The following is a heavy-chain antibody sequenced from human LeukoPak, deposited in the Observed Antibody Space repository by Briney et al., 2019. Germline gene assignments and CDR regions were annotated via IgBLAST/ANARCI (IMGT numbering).Heavy chain of an antibody. Sequence: PGGSLRLSCAASGFTVSSNYMSWVRQAPGKGLEWVSVIYSGGTTYYADSVKGRFTISRDNAKNSLYLQMNSLRAEDTAVYYCARDQKEVSSSSAHWGQGTLVTVSS. V-gene: IGHV3-53*01. CDR2: IYSGGTT. CDR3: ARDQKEVSSSSAH. D-gene: IGHD6-6*01. J-gene: IGHJ4*02. CDR1: GFTVSSNY.